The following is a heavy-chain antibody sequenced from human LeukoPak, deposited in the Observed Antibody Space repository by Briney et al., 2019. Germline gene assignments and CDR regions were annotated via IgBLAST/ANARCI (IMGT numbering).Heavy chain of an antibody. V-gene: IGHV3-23*01. CDR3: ARDLYGYGGAFDI. CDR2: ISGSGGST. Sequence: QPGGSLRLSCAASGFTFSSYAMSWVRQAPGKGLEWVSAISGSGGSTYYADSVKGRFTISRDNSKNTLYLQMNSLRAEDTAVYYCARDLYGYGGAFDIWGQGTMVTVSS. J-gene: IGHJ3*02. CDR1: GFTFSSYA. D-gene: IGHD5-12*01.